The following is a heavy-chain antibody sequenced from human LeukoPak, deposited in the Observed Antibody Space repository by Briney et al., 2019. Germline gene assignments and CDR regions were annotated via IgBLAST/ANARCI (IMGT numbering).Heavy chain of an antibody. CDR1: GFTFDDYG. J-gene: IGHJ4*02. D-gene: IGHD1-26*01. V-gene: IGHV3-20*01. Sequence: PGGSLRLSCAASGFTFDDYGMSWVRQAPGKGLEWVSGINWNGGSTGYADSVKGRFTISRDNAKNSLYLQMNSLRAEDTALYHCVRGRELPLFDYWGQGTLVTVSS. CDR3: VRGRELPLFDY. CDR2: INWNGGST.